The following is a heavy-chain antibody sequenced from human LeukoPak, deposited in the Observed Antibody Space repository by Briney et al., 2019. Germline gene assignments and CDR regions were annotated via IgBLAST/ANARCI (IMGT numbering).Heavy chain of an antibody. D-gene: IGHD2-15*01. Sequence: ASVKVSCEASAYTFTDYYLHWVRQAPGQGLEWMGWINPNSGDSNFARKFHGRVTMTSDTSISTAYMELIWLRSDDTAVYYCAKDRVVAAATSADYWGQGTLVTVST. CDR2: INPNSGDS. J-gene: IGHJ4*02. CDR1: AYTFTDYY. CDR3: AKDRVVAAATSADY. V-gene: IGHV1-2*02.